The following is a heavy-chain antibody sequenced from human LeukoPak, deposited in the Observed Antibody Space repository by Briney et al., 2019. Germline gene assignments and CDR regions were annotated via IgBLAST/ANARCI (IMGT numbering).Heavy chain of an antibody. Sequence: GGSLRLSCAASGFTFSSYWMSWARQAPGKGLEWVSYISSSSSTIYYADSVKGRFTISRDNAKNSLYLQMNSLRAEDTAVYYCARVGYDFDYWGQGTLVTVSS. CDR3: ARVGYDFDY. D-gene: IGHD2-8*01. CDR2: ISSSSSTI. CDR1: GFTFSSYW. J-gene: IGHJ4*02. V-gene: IGHV3-48*01.